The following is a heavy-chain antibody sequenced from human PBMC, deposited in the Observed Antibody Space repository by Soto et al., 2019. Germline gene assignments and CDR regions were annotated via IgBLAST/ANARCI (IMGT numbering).Heavy chain of an antibody. V-gene: IGHV3-23*01. Sequence: LLLESGGGLVQPGGSLRLSCAGSGFTFSGHAMHWVRQAPGKGLEWVSAIPANGAGTHYADPVKGRFTISRDNSKNMLYLEINSLSAEDTDIYYCAKELYLHGFGGLDFRGQGALVTVSS. J-gene: IGHJ4*02. CDR3: AKELYLHGFGGLDF. D-gene: IGHD3-10*01. CDR2: IPANGAGT. CDR1: GFTFSGHA.